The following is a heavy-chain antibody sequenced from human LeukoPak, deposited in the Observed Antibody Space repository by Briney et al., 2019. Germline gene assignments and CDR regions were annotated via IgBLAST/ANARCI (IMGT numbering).Heavy chain of an antibody. D-gene: IGHD3-3*01. CDR1: GFDFSSNW. V-gene: IGHV3-74*01. CDR2: IKVDGIST. CDR3: AKDHYWSIDY. J-gene: IGHJ4*02. Sequence: GGSLRLSCAASGFDFSSNWMHWVRYAPGQGLVWVSRIKVDGISTNYADSVKGRFTISRDIAKNTLYLQMNSLRAEDTGVYYCAKDHYWSIDYWGRGTLVTVSS.